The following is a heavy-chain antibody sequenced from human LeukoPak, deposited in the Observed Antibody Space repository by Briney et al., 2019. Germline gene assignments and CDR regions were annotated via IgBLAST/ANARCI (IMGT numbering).Heavy chain of an antibody. J-gene: IGHJ3*02. CDR2: IYSSGST. D-gene: IGHD2-2*02. CDR3: ARDRYCSSTSCYRAFDI. V-gene: IGHV4-59*11. Sequence: SETLSLTCTVSGGSIENHHWTWVRQPPGKGPEWIGYIYSSGSTNYNPSLKSRVTMSVDTSKNQFSLKLSSVTAADTAVYYCARDRYCSSTSCYRAFDIWGQGTMVTVSS. CDR1: GGSIENHH.